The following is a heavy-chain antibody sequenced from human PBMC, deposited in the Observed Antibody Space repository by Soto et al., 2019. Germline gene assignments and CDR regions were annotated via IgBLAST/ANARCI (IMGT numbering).Heavy chain of an antibody. CDR2: ISYDGSNK. CDR3: AKDPGSGSYYYYYMDV. CDR1: GFTFSSYG. Sequence: GESLKISCAASGFTFSSYGMHWVRQAPGKGLEWVAVISYDGSNKYYADSVKGRFTISRDNSKNTLYLQMNSLRAEDTAVYYCAKDPGSGSYYYYYMDVWGKGTTVTVSS. D-gene: IGHD3-3*01. V-gene: IGHV3-30*18. J-gene: IGHJ6*03.